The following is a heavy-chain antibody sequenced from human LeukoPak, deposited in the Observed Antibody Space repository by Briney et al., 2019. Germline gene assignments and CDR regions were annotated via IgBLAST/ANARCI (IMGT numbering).Heavy chain of an antibody. CDR1: GFTVSSNY. D-gene: IGHD3-10*01. CDR3: ARVINRGYGSGLDY. J-gene: IGHJ4*02. CDR2: IYNGGTT. V-gene: IGHV3-53*01. Sequence: GGSLRLSCAASGFTVSSNYMSWVRQAPGKGPEWVSVIYNGGTTYYAGSVKGRFTTSRHNSENTLNLQMNSLRAEDTAVYYCARVINRGYGSGLDYWGQGALVTVSS.